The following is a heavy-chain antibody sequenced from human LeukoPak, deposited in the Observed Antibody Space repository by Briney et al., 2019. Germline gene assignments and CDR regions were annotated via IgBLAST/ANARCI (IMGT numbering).Heavy chain of an antibody. CDR2: ISGSGGST. D-gene: IGHD2-2*01. V-gene: IGHV3-23*01. CDR3: AKDYCSSTSCYNDAFDI. J-gene: IGHJ3*02. CDR1: GFTFSSYA. Sequence: GGSLRLSCAASGFTFSSYAMSWVRQAPGKGLEWVSAISGSGGSTYYADSVKGRFTISRDNSKNTLYLQMNSLRAEDTAVYYCAKDYCSSTSCYNDAFDIWGQGTMVTVSS.